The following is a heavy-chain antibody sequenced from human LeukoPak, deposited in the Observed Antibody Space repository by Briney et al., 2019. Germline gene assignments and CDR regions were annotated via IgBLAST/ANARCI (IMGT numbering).Heavy chain of an antibody. Sequence: GGSLRLSCATSAFIFNNAWMSWVRQAPGKGLEWISAISGSGGSTYYADSVKGRFTISRDNSKNTLYLQMNSLRAEDTAVYYCAKDRAVLTNYYDSSGYDYWGQGTLVTVSS. CDR2: ISGSGGST. J-gene: IGHJ4*02. D-gene: IGHD3-22*01. CDR3: AKDRAVLTNYYDSSGYDY. CDR1: AFIFNNAW. V-gene: IGHV3-23*01.